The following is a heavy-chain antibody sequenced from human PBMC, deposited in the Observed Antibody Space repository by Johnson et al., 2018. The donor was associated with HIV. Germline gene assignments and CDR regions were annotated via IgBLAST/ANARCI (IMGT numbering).Heavy chain of an antibody. CDR3: ARDRRYYDSSGYYHDAFDI. CDR2: IKQDGSEK. CDR1: GFTFSSYW. V-gene: IGHV3-7*01. D-gene: IGHD3-22*01. J-gene: IGHJ3*02. Sequence: VQLVESGGGLVQPGGSLRLSCAASGFTFSSYWMSWVRQAPGKGLEWVANIKQDGSEKYYADSVKGRFSISRDNSRNTLYLQMNSLRAEDTAVYFCARDRRYYDSSGYYHDAFDIWGQGTMVTVSS.